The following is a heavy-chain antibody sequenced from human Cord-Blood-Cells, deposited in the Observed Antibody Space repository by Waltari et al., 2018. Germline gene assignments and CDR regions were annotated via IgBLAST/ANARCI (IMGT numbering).Heavy chain of an antibody. CDR1: GGSISSSSYY. V-gene: IGHV4-39*01. CDR3: ARHFGSYYAFDI. CDR2: IYYSGST. D-gene: IGHD1-26*01. Sequence: QLQLQESGPGLVKPSETPSLTCTVSGGSISSSSYYWGWLRQPPGKGLEWIGSIYYSGSTYYNPSLKSRVTISVDTSKNQFSLKLSSVTAADTAVYYCARHFGSYYAFDIWGQGTMVTVSS. J-gene: IGHJ3*02.